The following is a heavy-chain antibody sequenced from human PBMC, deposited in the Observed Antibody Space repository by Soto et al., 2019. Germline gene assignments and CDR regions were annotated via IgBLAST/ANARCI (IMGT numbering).Heavy chain of an antibody. CDR1: GGTFSSYT. Sequence: QVQLVQSGAEAKKPGSSVKVSCKDSGGTFSSYTISWVRQAPGQGLEWMGRIIPILGIANYAQKFQGRVTITADKSTSTAYMELSSLRSEDTAVYYCARNNVYSGYGLGYWGQGTLVTVSS. CDR3: ARNNVYSGYGLGY. J-gene: IGHJ4*02. CDR2: IIPILGIA. V-gene: IGHV1-69*02. D-gene: IGHD5-12*01.